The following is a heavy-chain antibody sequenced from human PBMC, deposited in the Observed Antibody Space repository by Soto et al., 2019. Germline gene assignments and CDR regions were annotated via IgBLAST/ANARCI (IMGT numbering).Heavy chain of an antibody. D-gene: IGHD5-18*01. CDR1: GYTFTGYY. Sequence: WASVKVSCKASGYTFTGYYMHWVRQAPGQGLEWMGWINPNSGGTDYAQKFQGRVTMTRDTSISTAYMELSRLRSDDTAVYYCARDGRPFDSYNFDYWGQGTLVTVSS. J-gene: IGHJ4*02. CDR3: ARDGRPFDSYNFDY. CDR2: INPNSGGT. V-gene: IGHV1-2*02.